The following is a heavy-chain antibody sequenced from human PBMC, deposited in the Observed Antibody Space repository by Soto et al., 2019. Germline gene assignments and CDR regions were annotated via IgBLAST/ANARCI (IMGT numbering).Heavy chain of an antibody. J-gene: IGHJ5*02. V-gene: IGHV4-59*01. CDR3: ARVRGEDFWRDPHWFPP. CDR1: GGSISSYY. Sequence: PSETLSLTCTVSGGSISSYYWIWIRQPPGKGLEWIGYIYYSGSTNYNPSLKSRVTISVDTSKNQFSLKLSSVTAADTAVYYCARVRGEDFWRDPHWFPPWGQGTLVT. D-gene: IGHD3-3*01. CDR2: IYYSGST.